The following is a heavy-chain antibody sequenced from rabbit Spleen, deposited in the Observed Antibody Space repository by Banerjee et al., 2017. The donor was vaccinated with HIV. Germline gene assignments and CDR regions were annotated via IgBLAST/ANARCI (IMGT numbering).Heavy chain of an antibody. V-gene: IGHV1S40*01. CDR1: GVSFSSSSY. CDR3: ARGSAAMTMLITGYYLSL. J-gene: IGHJ3*01. Sequence: QSLEESGGDLVKPGASLTLTCTASGVSFSSSSYMCWVRQAPGKGLEWIACIDSGSSGFTYFATWAKGRFTCSKTSSTTVPLQMTSLTAADTATYFCARGSAAMTMLITGYYLSLWGQGTLVTVS. CDR2: IDSGSSGFT. D-gene: IGHD2-1*01.